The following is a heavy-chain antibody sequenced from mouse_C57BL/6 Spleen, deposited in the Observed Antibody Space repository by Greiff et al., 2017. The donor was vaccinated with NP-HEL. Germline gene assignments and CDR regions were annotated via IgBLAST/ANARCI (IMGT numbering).Heavy chain of an antibody. CDR2: IDPNSGGT. CDR1: GYTFTSYW. Sequence: VKQSCKASGYTFTSYWMHWVKQRPGRGLEWIGRIDPNSGGTKYNEKFKSKATLTVDKPSSTAYMQLSSLTSEDSAVYYCARYDGYPYYAMDYWGQGTSVTVSS. D-gene: IGHD2-3*01. J-gene: IGHJ4*01. V-gene: IGHV1-72*01. CDR3: ARYDGYPYYAMDY.